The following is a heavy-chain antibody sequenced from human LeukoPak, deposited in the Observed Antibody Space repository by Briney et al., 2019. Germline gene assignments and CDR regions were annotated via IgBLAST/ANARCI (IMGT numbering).Heavy chain of an antibody. J-gene: IGHJ4*02. Sequence: ASVKVSCKASGYTFTGYYMHWVRQPPGQGLEWMGWINPNSGGTNYAQKFQGRVTMTGDTSISTAYMELSRLRSDDTAVYYCARDPLGYCSGGSCYEFDYWGQGTLVTVSS. V-gene: IGHV1-2*02. CDR1: GYTFTGYY. CDR2: INPNSGGT. CDR3: ARDPLGYCSGGSCYEFDY. D-gene: IGHD2-15*01.